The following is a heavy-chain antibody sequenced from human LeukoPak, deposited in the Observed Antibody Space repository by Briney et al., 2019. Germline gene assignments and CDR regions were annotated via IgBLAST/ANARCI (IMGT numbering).Heavy chain of an antibody. CDR3: VREIIIRDSTGYPMDV. Sequence: PSETLSLTCTVSGGSISSYYWSWIRQPPGKGLEWIGYIYYSGSTNYNPSLKSRVTISVDTSKNQFSLKLSSVTAADTAVYYCVREIIIRDSTGYPMDVWGKGTTVTVSS. D-gene: IGHD3-22*01. J-gene: IGHJ6*04. CDR2: IYYSGST. CDR1: GGSISSYY. V-gene: IGHV4-59*01.